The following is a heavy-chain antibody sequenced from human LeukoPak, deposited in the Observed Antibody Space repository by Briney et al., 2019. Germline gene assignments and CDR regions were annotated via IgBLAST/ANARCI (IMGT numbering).Heavy chain of an antibody. D-gene: IGHD5-24*01. J-gene: IGHJ6*02. CDR1: GGSFSGYY. CDR3: AKQQWLQFYYYGMDV. V-gene: IGHV4-34*01. Sequence: SETLSLTCAVYGGSFSGYYWSWIRQPPVKALEWIGEINHSGSTNYNPSLKSRVTISVDTSKNQFSLKLSSVTAADTAVYYCAKQQWLQFYYYGMDVWGQGTTVTVSS. CDR2: INHSGST.